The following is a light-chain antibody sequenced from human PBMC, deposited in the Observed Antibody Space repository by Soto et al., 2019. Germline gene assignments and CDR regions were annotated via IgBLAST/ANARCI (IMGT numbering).Light chain of an antibody. CDR3: QQYDYYPCT. CDR2: AAS. V-gene: IGKV1-39*01. CDR1: QSISSY. J-gene: IGKJ2*02. Sequence: DIQMTQSPSSLSASVGDRVTITCRASQSISSYLNWYQQKPGKAPKLLIYAASSLQSGVPSRFSGSGSGTDFTLTISSLQPDDFATYYCQQYDYYPCTFGQGTKVDIK.